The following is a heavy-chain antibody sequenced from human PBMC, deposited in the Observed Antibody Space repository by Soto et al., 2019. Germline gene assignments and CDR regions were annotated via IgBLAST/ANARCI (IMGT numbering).Heavy chain of an antibody. J-gene: IGHJ4*02. CDR3: ARALNGPAIPFDY. D-gene: IGHD2-8*01. Sequence: SSETLSLTCAVYGGSFGGYYWSWIRQPPGKGLEWIGEINHSGSTNYNPSLKSRVTISVDTSKNQFSLKLSSVTAADTAVYYCARALNGPAIPFDYWGQGTLVTVSS. V-gene: IGHV4-34*01. CDR2: INHSGST. CDR1: GGSFGGYY.